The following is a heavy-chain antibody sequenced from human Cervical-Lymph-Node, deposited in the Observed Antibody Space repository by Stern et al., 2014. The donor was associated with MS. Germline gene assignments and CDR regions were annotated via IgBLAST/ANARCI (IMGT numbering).Heavy chain of an antibody. J-gene: IGHJ5*01. CDR3: ASGKFSFGSGPES. V-gene: IGHV1-69*02. CDR2: ITPKLGIV. Sequence: VQLVESGAEVKKPGSTVKVSCKASGGIFSTHSIRWVRQAPGQGLEWLGRITPKLGIVNTIRDLGDRVTFTADRSTRTVFMELRGLTSADTAVYFCASGKFSFGSGPESWGQGTLVIVSS. D-gene: IGHD3-10*01. CDR1: GGIFSTHS.